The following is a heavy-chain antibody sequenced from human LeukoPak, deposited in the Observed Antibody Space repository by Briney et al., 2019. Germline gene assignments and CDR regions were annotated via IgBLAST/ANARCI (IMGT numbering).Heavy chain of an antibody. D-gene: IGHD3-3*01. CDR3: ASQRFLEWLLCIDY. CDR1: GFTFSSYS. Sequence: QPGGSLRLSCAASGFTFSSYSMNWVRQAPGKGLEWVSYISSRSSTIYYADSVKGRFTISRDNAKNSLYLQMNSLRAEDTAVYYCASQRFLEWLLCIDYWGQGTLVTVSS. J-gene: IGHJ4*02. V-gene: IGHV3-48*01. CDR2: ISSRSSTI.